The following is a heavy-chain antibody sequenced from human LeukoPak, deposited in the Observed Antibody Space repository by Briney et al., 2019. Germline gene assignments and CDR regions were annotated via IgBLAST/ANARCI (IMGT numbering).Heavy chain of an antibody. CDR1: GFSFTSYT. D-gene: IGHD3-16*02. CDR3: AKDIRVWGSYRYPCLDY. J-gene: IGHJ4*02. CDR2: ISYDGDNK. Sequence: GGSLRLSCEASGFSFTSYTMSWVRQAPGKGLEWVAVISYDGDNKYYADSVNGRFTISRDNSKNTLSLQMDSLRAEDTAVYYCAKDIRVWGSYRYPCLDYWGQGTLVTVSA. V-gene: IGHV3-30*18.